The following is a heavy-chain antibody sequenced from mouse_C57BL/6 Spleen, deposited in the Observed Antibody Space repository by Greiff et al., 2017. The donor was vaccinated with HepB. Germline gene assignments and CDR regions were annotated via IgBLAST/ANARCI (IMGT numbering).Heavy chain of an antibody. CDR1: GYTFTSYW. CDR3: ARSLHYYGRSTFDD. J-gene: IGHJ2*01. Sequence: QVQLQQPGTELVKPGASVKLSCKASGYTFTSYWMHWVKQRPGQGLEWMGNINPSNGGTNYNEKFKSKATLTVDKSSSTAYMQLSSLTSEDSAVYYCARSLHYYGRSTFDDWGQGTTLTVSS. D-gene: IGHD1-1*01. V-gene: IGHV1-53*01. CDR2: INPSNGGT.